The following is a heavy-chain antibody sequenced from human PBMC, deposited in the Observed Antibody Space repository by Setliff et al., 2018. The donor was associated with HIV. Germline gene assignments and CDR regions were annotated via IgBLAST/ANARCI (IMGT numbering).Heavy chain of an antibody. J-gene: IGHJ4*02. Sequence: WVRQPPGKGLEWIGSIYYSGSTYYNPSLKSRVTISIDTSKNQFSLQLTSVTAADTAVYYCVNPSGAMGDFDSWGQGTLVTVSS. CDR2: IYYSGST. CDR3: VNPSGAMGDFDS. D-gene: IGHD3-16*01. V-gene: IGHV4-39*01.